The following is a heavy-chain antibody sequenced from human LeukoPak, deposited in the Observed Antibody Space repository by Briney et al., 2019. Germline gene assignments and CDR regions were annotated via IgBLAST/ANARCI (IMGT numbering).Heavy chain of an antibody. V-gene: IGHV4-34*01. CDR1: GGSFSGYY. Sequence: SETLSLTCAVYGGSFSGYYWSWIRQPPGKGLEWIGEINHSGSTNYNPSLRSRVTISVDTSKNQFSLKLSSVTAADTAVYYCARGGSITIFGVVIIGVNWFDPWGQGTLVTVSS. J-gene: IGHJ5*02. CDR3: ARGGSITIFGVVIIGVNWFDP. D-gene: IGHD3-3*01. CDR2: INHSGST.